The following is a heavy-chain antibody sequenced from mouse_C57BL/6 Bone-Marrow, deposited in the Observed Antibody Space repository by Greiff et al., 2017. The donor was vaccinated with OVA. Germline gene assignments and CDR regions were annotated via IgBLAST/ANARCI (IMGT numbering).Heavy chain of an antibody. D-gene: IGHD1-1*01. CDR3: AINDCGSSYNYAMDY. CDR1: GFSLTSYG. Sequence: VKLMESGPGLVQPSQSLSITCTVSGFSLTSYGVHWVRQSPGKGLEWLGVIWSGGSTDYNAAFISRLSISKDNSKSQVFFKMNSLQADDTAIYYGAINDCGSSYNYAMDYWGQGTSVTVSS. CDR2: IWSGGST. J-gene: IGHJ4*01. V-gene: IGHV2-2*01.